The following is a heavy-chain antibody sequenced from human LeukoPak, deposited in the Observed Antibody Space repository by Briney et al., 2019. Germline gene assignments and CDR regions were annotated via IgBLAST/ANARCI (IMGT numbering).Heavy chain of an antibody. CDR2: INHSGST. V-gene: IGHV4-34*01. CDR1: GGSFSGYY. J-gene: IGHJ6*02. D-gene: IGHD2-2*01. CDR3: ARWVPAALNYYYGMDV. Sequence: SETLSLTCAVYGGSFSGYYWSWIRQPPGKGLEGIGEINHSGSTNYNPSLKSRLTISVDTSKNQFSLRLSSVTAADRAVYYCARWVPAALNYYYGMDVWTRGTTVTVSS.